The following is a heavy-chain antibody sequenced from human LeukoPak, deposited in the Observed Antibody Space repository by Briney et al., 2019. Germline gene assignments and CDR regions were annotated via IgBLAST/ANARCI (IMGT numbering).Heavy chain of an antibody. CDR3: ARGSRTVTTNYWHFDL. D-gene: IGHD4-17*01. J-gene: IGHJ2*01. V-gene: IGHV3-48*03. CDR1: GFTFSSYE. Sequence: GGSLRLSCAASGFTFSSYEMNWVRQAPGRGLEWVSYISSGGGTIYYADSVKGRFTISRDNAKNSLYLQMNSLRAEDTAVYYCARGSRTVTTNYWHFDLWGRGTLVTVSS. CDR2: ISSGGGTI.